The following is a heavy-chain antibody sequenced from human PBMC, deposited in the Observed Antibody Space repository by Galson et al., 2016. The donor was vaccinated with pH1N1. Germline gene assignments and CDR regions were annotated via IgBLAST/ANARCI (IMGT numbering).Heavy chain of an antibody. CDR1: GYTFTDYY. V-gene: IGHV1-2*02. J-gene: IGHJ6*02. D-gene: IGHD3-10*01. CDR3: ATAGPLVREILYYSYAMDV. Sequence: QSGAEVKKPGASVKVSCKASGYTFTDYYIHWVRQAPGQGLEWMGWINPSTGGTKFGKKFEHRVTLTRDTSINTAYMELSRLRSEDTAIYYCATAGPLVREILYYSYAMDVWGQGTTVTVSS. CDR2: INPSTGGT.